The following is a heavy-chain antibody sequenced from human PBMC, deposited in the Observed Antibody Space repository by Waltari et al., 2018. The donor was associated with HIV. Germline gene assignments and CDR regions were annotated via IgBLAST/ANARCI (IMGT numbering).Heavy chain of an antibody. CDR1: GFSVRAHY. D-gene: IGHD3-10*01. CDR3: ARMKRSYGSGQARYFYFGMDV. Sequence: EVQLVESGGGLVQPGGSLRLSCAASGFSVRAHYMCWVRLAPGKWLQWVSVLYNEGRTQYIDSVKGRLTIFRDNSKNALYLQMNSLRVDDTAVYYCARMKRSYGSGQARYFYFGMDVWGQGTTVIVSS. J-gene: IGHJ6*02. CDR2: LYNEGRT. V-gene: IGHV3-53*01.